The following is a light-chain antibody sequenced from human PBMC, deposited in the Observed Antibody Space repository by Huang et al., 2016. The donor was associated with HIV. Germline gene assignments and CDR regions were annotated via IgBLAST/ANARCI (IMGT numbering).Light chain of an antibody. V-gene: IGKV3-20*01. CDR1: QSVTSDY. Sequence: PGERATLSCWASQSVTSDYVAWYQQKPGQAPRLLIYGASIRATGIPDRFSGSGSWTYFTLTISRLEPGDFAVYYCQQYGSSLGSFGGGTKVEIK. J-gene: IGKJ4*01. CDR3: QQYGSSLGS. CDR2: GAS.